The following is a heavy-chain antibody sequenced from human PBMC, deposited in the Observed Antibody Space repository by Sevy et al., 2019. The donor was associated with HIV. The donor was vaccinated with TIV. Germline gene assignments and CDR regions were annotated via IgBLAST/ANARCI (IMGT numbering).Heavy chain of an antibody. V-gene: IGHV1-18*01. CDR2: TSGYNGNT. D-gene: IGHD3-22*01. CDR3: VRDESFSLIVVDPDY. Sequence: ASVKVSCQASGYTFSNYGVTWVQQAPGQGLEWMGWTSGYNGNTKYAQKFQDRVIMTTDTATSTAYMELRSLRSDDTAVYYCVRDESFSLIVVDPDYWGQGTLVTVSS. J-gene: IGHJ4*02. CDR1: GYTFSNYG.